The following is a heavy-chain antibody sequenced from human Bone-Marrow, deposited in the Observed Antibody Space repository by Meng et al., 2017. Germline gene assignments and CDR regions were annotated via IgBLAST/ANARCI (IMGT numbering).Heavy chain of an antibody. CDR1: GFTVSSNY. Sequence: GGSLRLSCAASGFTVSSNYMSWVRQAPGKGLEWVSAISGSGGSTYYADSVKGRFTISRDNSKNTLYLQMNSLRAEDTAVYYCAKDRVEVLYYYGSGSYYNNWFDPWGQGTLVTVSS. CDR2: ISGSGGST. CDR3: AKDRVEVLYYYGSGSYYNNWFDP. D-gene: IGHD3-10*01. J-gene: IGHJ5*02. V-gene: IGHV3-23*01.